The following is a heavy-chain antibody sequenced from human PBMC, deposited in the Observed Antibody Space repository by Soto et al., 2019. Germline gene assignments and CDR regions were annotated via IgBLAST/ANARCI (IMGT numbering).Heavy chain of an antibody. D-gene: IGHD2-2*01. CDR1: GFPFTSYA. V-gene: IGHV3-30*18. CDR2: ISYDGSKK. Sequence: LRPYCAASGFPFTSYAMHWVRQAPSRGLECVAIISYDGSKKYYADAVKCRFTVSRDNPENTLYLQMNRLRAEDTAVYYCANDRTSSRRYFDYWGQGALVTVSS. J-gene: IGHJ4*02. CDR3: ANDRTSSRRYFDY.